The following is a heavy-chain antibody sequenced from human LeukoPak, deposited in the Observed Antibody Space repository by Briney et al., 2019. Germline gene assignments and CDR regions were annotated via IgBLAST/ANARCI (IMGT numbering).Heavy chain of an antibody. Sequence: PSETLSLTCTVSGGSISSSSYYWGWIRQPPGKGLEWIGSIYYSGSTYYNPSLKSRVTISVDTSKNQFSLKLSSVTAADTAVYYCARQRGVAPYQLLLFQPYYFDYWGQGTLVTVSS. CDR3: ARQRGVAPYQLLLFQPYYFDY. D-gene: IGHD2-2*01. J-gene: IGHJ4*02. CDR1: GGSISSSSYY. CDR2: IYYSGST. V-gene: IGHV4-39*01.